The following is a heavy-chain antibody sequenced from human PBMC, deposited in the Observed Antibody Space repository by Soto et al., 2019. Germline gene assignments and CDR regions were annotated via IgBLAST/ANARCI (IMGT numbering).Heavy chain of an antibody. CDR2: IYYSGST. V-gene: IGHV4-31*03. Sequence: QVQLQESGPGLVKPSQTLSLTCTVSGGSISSGGYYWSWIRQHPGKGLEWIGYIYYSGSTYYNPSLKSRVTISVDTSKHPFSLKLSSVTAADTAVYYCARGGEDYGDYVLFDYWGQGTLVTVSS. D-gene: IGHD4-17*01. CDR1: GGSISSGGYY. J-gene: IGHJ4*02. CDR3: ARGGEDYGDYVLFDY.